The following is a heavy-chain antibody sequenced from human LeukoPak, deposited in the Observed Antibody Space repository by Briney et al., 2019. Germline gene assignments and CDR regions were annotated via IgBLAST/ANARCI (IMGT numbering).Heavy chain of an antibody. V-gene: IGHV3-7*01. CDR2: IKQDGSEK. CDR1: GFTFSSYW. Sequence: GGSLRLSCAASGFTFSSYWMNWVRQAPGKGLEWVTNIKQDGSEKNYVDSVKGRFTISRDNAKNSLYLQMNSLRADDTAVYYCARVESWGRRAFDIWGQGTMVTVSS. D-gene: IGHD3-16*01. J-gene: IGHJ3*02. CDR3: ARVESWGRRAFDI.